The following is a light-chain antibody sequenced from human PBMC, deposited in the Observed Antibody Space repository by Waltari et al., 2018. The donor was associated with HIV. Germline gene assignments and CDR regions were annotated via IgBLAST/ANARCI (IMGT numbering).Light chain of an antibody. CDR1: YSDVGDYNY. J-gene: IGLJ2*01. V-gene: IGLV2-11*01. Sequence: QSALTQPRSVSGSPGQSVTISCTGTYSDVGDYNYVSWYQHHPGKAPKLMIYDVSPRPSGVPDRFSGSKSGNTASLTISGLQADDDADYYCCSFAGTYTIFGGGTKLTVL. CDR3: CSFAGTYTI. CDR2: DVS.